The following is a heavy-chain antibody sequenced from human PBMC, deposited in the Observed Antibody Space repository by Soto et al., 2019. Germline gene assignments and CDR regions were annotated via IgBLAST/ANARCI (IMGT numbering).Heavy chain of an antibody. D-gene: IGHD2-15*01. CDR2: VHHTGNT. Sequence: QVQLKESGSGLVKPAQTLSLTCAVSGGSITSGGFSWSWIRQPPGKGLEWIGYVHHTGNTDYHPSLGSRVTISLNRSRNLFSLNLTSVTAADTATYYCAKECGGTCLDAFDVWGPGTTVIVSS. CDR3: AKECGGTCLDAFDV. J-gene: IGHJ3*01. V-gene: IGHV4-30-2*01. CDR1: GGSITSGGFS.